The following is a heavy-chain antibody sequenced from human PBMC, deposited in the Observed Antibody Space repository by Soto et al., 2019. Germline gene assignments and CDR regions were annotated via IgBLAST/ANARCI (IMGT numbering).Heavy chain of an antibody. CDR3: ARGGTRIDD. CDR2: ISAYNGNT. CDR1: GYTFTNFG. Sequence: QVQLGQSGAEVKKPGASVKVSCKASGYTFTNFGIRCVRQAPGQGLEWMGWISAYNGNTNYAQNFQASVTMTTDTSTSTAYMALRRLRSDDTVVYYFARGGTRIDDCGQGTLVAVSS. V-gene: IGHV1-18*01. J-gene: IGHJ4*02. D-gene: IGHD3-16*01.